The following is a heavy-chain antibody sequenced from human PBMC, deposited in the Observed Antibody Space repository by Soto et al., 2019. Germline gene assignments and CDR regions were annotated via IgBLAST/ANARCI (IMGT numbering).Heavy chain of an antibody. CDR3: AREGVLRFLEWYLRHYGMDV. Sequence: GASVKVSCKASGGTFSSYTISWVRQAPGQGLEWMGRIIPILGIANYAQKFQGRVTITTDKSTSTAYMELSSLRSEDTAVYYCAREGVLRFLEWYLRHYGMDVCGQGTSVTVSS. CDR2: IIPILGIA. CDR1: GGTFSSYT. D-gene: IGHD3-3*01. V-gene: IGHV1-69*04. J-gene: IGHJ6*02.